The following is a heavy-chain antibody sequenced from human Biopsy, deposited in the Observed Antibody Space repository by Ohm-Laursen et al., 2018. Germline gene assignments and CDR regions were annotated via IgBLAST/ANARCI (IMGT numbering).Heavy chain of an antibody. CDR1: GFSVSANY. CDR2: IYSGGSP. Sequence: SLRLSCAASGFSVSANYINWVRQAPGRGLEWVSGIYSGGSPHYVDSVRGRFTISRDSSMNTVYLQMNSLRDEDTAVYYCARDLAVAGPGVYYFDSWGQGTPVTVSS. J-gene: IGHJ4*02. D-gene: IGHD6-19*01. CDR3: ARDLAVAGPGVYYFDS. V-gene: IGHV3-66*01.